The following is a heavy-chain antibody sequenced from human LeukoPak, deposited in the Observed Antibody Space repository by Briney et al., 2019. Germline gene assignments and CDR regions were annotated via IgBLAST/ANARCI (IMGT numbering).Heavy chain of an antibody. CDR2: IRSKTDGGTT. Sequence: PGGSLRLSCAASGFTFTNAWMNWVRQAPGKGLEWVARIRSKTDGGTTDYGAPVKGRFTISRDDSRTTLYLQMNSLKTEDTAVYYCTIPDYYTSGSQWGGFDYWGQGTLVTVSS. V-gene: IGHV3-15*07. CDR3: TIPDYYTSGSQWGGFDY. J-gene: IGHJ4*02. CDR1: GFTFTNAW. D-gene: IGHD3-10*01.